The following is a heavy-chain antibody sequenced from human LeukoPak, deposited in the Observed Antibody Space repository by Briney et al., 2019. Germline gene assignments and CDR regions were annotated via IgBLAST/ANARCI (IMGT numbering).Heavy chain of an antibody. V-gene: IGHV3-66*04. CDR2: LYIGGIT. CDR1: GFSISTND. CDR3: AKRRPQY. J-gene: IGHJ4*02. Sequence: GSLRLSCTASGFSISTNDMSWVRQAPGKGLEWASLLYIGGITKYADSVEGRFNISRDNSKDTLYLQMNNLRVEDTAVYYCAKRRPQYWGQGTLVSVSS.